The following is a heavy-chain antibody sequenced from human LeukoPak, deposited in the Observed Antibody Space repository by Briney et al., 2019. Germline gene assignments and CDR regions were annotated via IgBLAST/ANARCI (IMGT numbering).Heavy chain of an antibody. D-gene: IGHD4-17*01. J-gene: IGHJ4*02. CDR2: INHSGYT. Sequence: PSETLSLTCGVSGVSFDDYYWSWVRRTPGKGLEWLGEINHSGYTNDSPSLKGRVTLSIDTSRKQFSLNLRSVTVADAGIYYCTRMTTGHDYWGQGTLVTVSS. CDR3: TRMTTGHDY. CDR1: GVSFDDYY. V-gene: IGHV4-34*01.